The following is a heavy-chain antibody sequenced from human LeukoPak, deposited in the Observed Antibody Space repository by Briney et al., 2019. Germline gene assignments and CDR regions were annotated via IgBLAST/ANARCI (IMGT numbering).Heavy chain of an antibody. J-gene: IGHJ4*02. D-gene: IGHD3-3*01. CDR2: ISGSGGST. Sequence: GGSLRLSCAASGFTFSSYAMSWVRQAPGKGLEWVSAISGSGGSTYYADSVKGRFTISRDNSKNTLYLQMNSLRAEDTAVYYCAKGTYDFWSERGGTYLDYWGQGTLVTVSS. CDR1: GFTFSSYA. CDR3: AKGTYDFWSERGGTYLDY. V-gene: IGHV3-23*01.